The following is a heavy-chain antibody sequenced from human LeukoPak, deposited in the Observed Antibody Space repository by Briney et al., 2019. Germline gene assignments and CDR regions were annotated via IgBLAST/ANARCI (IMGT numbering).Heavy chain of an antibody. Sequence: GGSLRLSCAASGFTFSSYAMSWVRQAPGKGLEWVSAISGSGGSTYYADSVKGRFTISRDSSKNTLYLQMNSLRAEDTAVYYCAKDRDIVVVTAPHYGMDVWGQGTTVTVSS. CDR3: AKDRDIVVVTAPHYGMDV. D-gene: IGHD2-21*02. CDR1: GFTFSSYA. J-gene: IGHJ6*02. CDR2: ISGSGGST. V-gene: IGHV3-23*01.